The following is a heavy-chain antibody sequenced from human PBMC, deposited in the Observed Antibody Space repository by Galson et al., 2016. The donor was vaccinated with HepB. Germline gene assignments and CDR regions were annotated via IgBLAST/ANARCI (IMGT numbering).Heavy chain of an antibody. CDR1: GYTFSNYG. J-gene: IGHJ5*02. V-gene: IGHV1-18*01. D-gene: IGHD3-3*01. CDR2: ISVYNGNT. Sequence: SVKVSCKASGYTFSNYGISWVRRAPGQGLEWMGWISVYNGNTNYAQKIRGRVTLTTDTSTSTAYMELRSLRSDDTAVYYCARERERGRFVEWSRAGFDPWGQGTLVTVS. CDR3: ARERERGRFVEWSRAGFDP.